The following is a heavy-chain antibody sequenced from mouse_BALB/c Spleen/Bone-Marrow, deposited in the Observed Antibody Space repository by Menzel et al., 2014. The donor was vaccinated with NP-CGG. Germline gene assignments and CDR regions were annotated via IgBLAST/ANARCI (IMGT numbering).Heavy chain of an antibody. CDR3: TRSWDDYFDY. J-gene: IGHJ2*01. Sequence: QVQLKESGAELVRPGASVTLSCKASGYTFTDYEIHWVKQTPVHGLEWIGAIDPETGGNAYNQKFKGKATLTADKSSSTAYMELRSLTSEDSAVYYCTRSWDDYFDYWGQGTTLTVSS. V-gene: IGHV1-15*01. CDR2: IDPETGGN. CDR1: GYTFTDYE. D-gene: IGHD4-1*01.